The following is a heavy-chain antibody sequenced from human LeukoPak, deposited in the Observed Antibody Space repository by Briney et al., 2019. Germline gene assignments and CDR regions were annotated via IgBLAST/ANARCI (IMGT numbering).Heavy chain of an antibody. CDR1: GGSLTSYY. J-gene: IGHJ4*02. V-gene: IGHV4-59*12. D-gene: IGHD3-16*01. Sequence: PSETLSLTCTVSGGSLTSYYWSWIRQPPGRGLEWIGYVFYTGSTNYNPSLKSRVIMSIDTSKNQFSLHLSSVTAADTAVYYCARAFGIQSNYWGQGALVTVSS. CDR3: ARAFGIQSNY. CDR2: VFYTGST.